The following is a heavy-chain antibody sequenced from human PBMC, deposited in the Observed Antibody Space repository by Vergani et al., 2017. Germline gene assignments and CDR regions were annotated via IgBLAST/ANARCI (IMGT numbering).Heavy chain of an antibody. CDR2: IKQDGSEK. D-gene: IGHD3-22*01. CDR3: AREVAAGPMIVVVMPGGSNWFDP. V-gene: IGHV3-7*03. Sequence: EVQLVESGGGLVQPGGSLRLSCAASGFTFSSYWMSWVRQAPGKGLEWVAIIKQDGSEKYYVDSVKGRFTISRDNAKNTLYLQMNSLRAEDTAVYYCAREVAAGPMIVVVMPGGSNWFDPWGQGTLVTVSS. J-gene: IGHJ5*02. CDR1: GFTFSSYW.